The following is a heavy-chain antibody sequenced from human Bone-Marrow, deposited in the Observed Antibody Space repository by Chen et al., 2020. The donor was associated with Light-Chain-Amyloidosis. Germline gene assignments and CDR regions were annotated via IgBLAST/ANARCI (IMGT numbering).Heavy chain of an antibody. D-gene: IGHD5-12*01. CDR1: GYTFSNYW. J-gene: IGHJ4*02. V-gene: IGHV5-51*01. CDR3: ARRRDGYNFDY. Sequence: GYTFSNYWIGWVRQMPGKGLEWMGVIYPDDSDARYSPSFEGQVTISADKSITTAYLQWRSLKASDTAMYYCARRRDGYNFDYWGQGTLVTVSS. CDR2: IYPDDSDA.